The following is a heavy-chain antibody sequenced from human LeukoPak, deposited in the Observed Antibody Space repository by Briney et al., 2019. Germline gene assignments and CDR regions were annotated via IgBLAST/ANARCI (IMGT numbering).Heavy chain of an antibody. V-gene: IGHV4-34*01. CDR3: ARGKEHMDV. Sequence: ASETLSLTCAVYGGSFSGYYWSWIRQPPGKGLEWIGEINHSGSTNYNPSLKSRVTLSVDTSKNQFSLKLSSVTAADTAVYYCARGKEHMDVWGQGTTVTVSS. J-gene: IGHJ6*02. CDR1: GGSFSGYY. D-gene: IGHD1/OR15-1a*01. CDR2: INHSGST.